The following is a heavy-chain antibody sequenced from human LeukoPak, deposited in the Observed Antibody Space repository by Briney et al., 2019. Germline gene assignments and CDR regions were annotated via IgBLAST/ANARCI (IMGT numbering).Heavy chain of an antibody. CDR3: AKGTSTLTTTFFDY. CDR1: GFTFSNYA. Sequence: GGSLRLSCAPSGFTFSNYAMSWVRQAPGKGLEWVSLISGSGDSTYYAASVKGRFSISREKSINTLYLQMTSLRAEDTAVYFCAKGTSTLTTTFFDYWGQGTLVTVSS. CDR2: ISGSGDST. J-gene: IGHJ4*02. D-gene: IGHD1-14*01. V-gene: IGHV3-23*01.